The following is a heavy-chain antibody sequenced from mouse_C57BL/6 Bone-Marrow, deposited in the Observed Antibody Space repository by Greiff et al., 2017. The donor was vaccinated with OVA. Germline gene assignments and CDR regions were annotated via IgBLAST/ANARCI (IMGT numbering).Heavy chain of an antibody. V-gene: IGHV14-1*01. Sequence: VQLKQSGAELVRPGASVKLSCTASGFNIKDYYMHWVKQRPEQGLEWIGRIDPEDGDTEYAPKFQGKATMTADTSSNTAYLQLSSLTSEDTAVYYCTTGDYYGSSQSFFDYWGQGTTLTVSS. CDR2: IDPEDGDT. D-gene: IGHD1-1*01. CDR1: GFNIKDYY. J-gene: IGHJ2*01. CDR3: TTGDYYGSSQSFFDY.